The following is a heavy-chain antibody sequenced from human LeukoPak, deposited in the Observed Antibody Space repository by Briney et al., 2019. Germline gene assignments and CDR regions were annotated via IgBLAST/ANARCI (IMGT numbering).Heavy chain of an antibody. CDR3: AREAYYDCSGSLDY. Sequence: GGSLRLSCAASGFTFSTYAMHWVRQAPGQGLAWVSCINGRGISTYYADSVKGRFTISRDNSKNTLYLQMSSLRADDTAIYYCAREAYYDCSGSLDYWGQGALVTVSS. CDR1: GFTFSTYA. CDR2: INGRGIST. J-gene: IGHJ4*02. D-gene: IGHD3-22*01. V-gene: IGHV3-23*01.